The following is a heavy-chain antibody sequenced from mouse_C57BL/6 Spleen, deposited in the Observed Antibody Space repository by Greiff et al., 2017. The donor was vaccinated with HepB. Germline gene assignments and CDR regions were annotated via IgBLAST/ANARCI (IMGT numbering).Heavy chain of an antibody. D-gene: IGHD2-5*01. V-gene: IGHV1-85*01. CDR3: ARYYSNPGGYFDY. CDR1: GYTFTSYD. CDR2: IYPRDGST. Sequence: VKLMESGPELVKPGASVKLSCKASGYTFTSYDINWVKQRPGQGLEWIGWIYPRDGSTKYNEKFKGKATLTVDTSSSTAYMELHSLTSEDSAVYFCARYYSNPGGYFDYWGQGTTLTVSS. J-gene: IGHJ2*01.